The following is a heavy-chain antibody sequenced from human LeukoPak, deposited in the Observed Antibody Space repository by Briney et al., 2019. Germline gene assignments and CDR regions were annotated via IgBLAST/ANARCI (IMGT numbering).Heavy chain of an antibody. CDR3: ARQLDYYDKRDY. CDR1: GYSFTSHW. CDR2: IDPSDSYS. D-gene: IGHD3-22*01. J-gene: IGHJ4*02. Sequence: GESLKISCQGSGYSFTSHWIGWVRQMPGKGLEWMGRIDPSDSYSNYGPSFQGHVTISADRSISTAYLQWRSLKASDTAMYYCARQLDYYDKRDYWGQGTLVTVAS. V-gene: IGHV5-10-1*01.